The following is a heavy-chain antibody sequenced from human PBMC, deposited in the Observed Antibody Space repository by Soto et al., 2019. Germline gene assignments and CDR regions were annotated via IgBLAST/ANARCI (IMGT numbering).Heavy chain of an antibody. CDR1: GGTFSSYA. D-gene: IGHD3-10*01. Sequence: ASVKVSCKASGGTFSSYAISWVRQAPGQGLEWMGGIIPIFGTANYAQKFQGRVTITADESTSTAYMELSSLRSEDTAVYYCARRVVKYYSGSGSANWFDPWGQGNLVTVSS. CDR2: IIPIFGTA. CDR3: ARRVVKYYSGSGSANWFDP. V-gene: IGHV1-69*13. J-gene: IGHJ5*02.